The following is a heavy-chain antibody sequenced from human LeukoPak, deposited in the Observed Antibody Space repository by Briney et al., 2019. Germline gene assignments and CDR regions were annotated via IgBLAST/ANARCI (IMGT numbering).Heavy chain of an antibody. CDR2: INHSGST. J-gene: IGHJ4*02. V-gene: IGHV4-34*01. D-gene: IGHD4-11*01. CDR1: GGSFSGYY. CDR3: ARGRYSNYANDY. Sequence: SETLSLTCAVYGGSFSGYYWSWVRQPPGKGLEWIGEINHSGSTNYNPSLKSRVTISVDTSKNQFSLKLSSVTAADTAVYYCARGRYSNYANDYWGQGTLVTVSS.